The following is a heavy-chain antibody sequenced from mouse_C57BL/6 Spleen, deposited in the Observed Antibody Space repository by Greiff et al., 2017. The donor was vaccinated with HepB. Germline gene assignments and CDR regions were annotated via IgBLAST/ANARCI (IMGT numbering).Heavy chain of an antibody. CDR1: GFNIKDDY. D-gene: IGHD3-2*02. CDR2: IDPENGDT. V-gene: IGHV14-4*01. J-gene: IGHJ3*01. CDR3: TTRTAQATSWFAY. Sequence: DVQLQESGAELVRPGASVKLSCTASGFNIKDDYMHWVKQRPEQGLEWIGWIDPENGDTEYASKFQGKATITADTSSNTAYLQLSSLTSEDTAVYYCTTRTAQATSWFAYWGQGTLVTVSA.